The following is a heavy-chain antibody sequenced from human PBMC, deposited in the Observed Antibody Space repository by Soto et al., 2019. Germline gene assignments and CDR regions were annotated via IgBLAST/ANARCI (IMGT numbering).Heavy chain of an antibody. J-gene: IGHJ5*02. CDR1: GYTFTSYD. V-gene: IGHV1-8*01. CDR2: MNPNSGNT. D-gene: IGHD6-6*01. CDR3: AREYRRGIAALENWFDP. Sequence: QVQLVQSGAEVKKPGASVKVSCKASGYTFTSYDINWVRQATGQGLEWMGWMNPNSGNTGYAQKFQGRVTMTRNTSISTAYMELSSVRSEDTAGYYCAREYRRGIAALENWFDPWGQGTLVTVSS.